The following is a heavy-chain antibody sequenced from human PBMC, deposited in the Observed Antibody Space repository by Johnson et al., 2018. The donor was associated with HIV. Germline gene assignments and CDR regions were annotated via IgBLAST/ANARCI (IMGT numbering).Heavy chain of an antibody. D-gene: IGHD5-24*01. Sequence: VQLVESGGGLVQPGGSLRLSCAASGFTFISYWMHWVRQAPGKGLVWVSRINSDGSRTSYADSVKGRFTISRNNSKNTLYLQVNSRRAEETAVYYCAKADRVRYGAGAFDIWGQGTMVTVSS. J-gene: IGHJ3*02. CDR1: GFTFISYW. CDR3: AKADRVRYGAGAFDI. CDR2: INSDGSRT. V-gene: IGHV3-74*02.